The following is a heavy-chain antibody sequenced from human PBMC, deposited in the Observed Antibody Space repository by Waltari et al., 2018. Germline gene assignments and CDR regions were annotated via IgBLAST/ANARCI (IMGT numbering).Heavy chain of an antibody. CDR3: AREDTTVTTYPPI. CDR2: IYSGGST. Sequence: EVQLVESGGGLIQPGGSLRLSCAASGFTVSSNYMSWVRQAPGKGLEWVSVIYSGGSTYYADSVKGRFTISRDNSKNTLYLQMNSLRAEDTAVYYCAREDTTVTTYPPIWGQGTMVTVSS. D-gene: IGHD4-17*01. V-gene: IGHV3-53*01. J-gene: IGHJ3*02. CDR1: GFTVSSNY.